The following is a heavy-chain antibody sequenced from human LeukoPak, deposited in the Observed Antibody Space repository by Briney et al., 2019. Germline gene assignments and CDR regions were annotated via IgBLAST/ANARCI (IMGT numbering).Heavy chain of an antibody. V-gene: IGHV3-48*02. CDR3: ARNFDWLPALDY. D-gene: IGHD3-9*01. CDR1: GFTFSGYS. J-gene: IGHJ4*02. Sequence: GGSLRLSCGASGFTFSGYSMHWVRQAPGKGLEWVSYISSSSGTIYYADSVKGRFTISRDNAKNSLYLQMNSLRDEDTAVYYCARNFDWLPALDYWGQGTLVTVSS. CDR2: ISSSSGTI.